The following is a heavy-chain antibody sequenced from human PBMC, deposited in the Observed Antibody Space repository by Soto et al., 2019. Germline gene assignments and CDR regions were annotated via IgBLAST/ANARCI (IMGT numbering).Heavy chain of an antibody. V-gene: IGHV3-21*01. CDR3: ARDRYSSSPDWYFDL. D-gene: IGHD6-6*01. J-gene: IGHJ2*01. Sequence: PGGSLRLSCAASGFTFSSYSMNWVRRAPGKGLEWVSSISSSSSYIYYADSVKGRFTISRDNAKNSLYLQMNSLRAEDTAVYYCARDRYSSSPDWYFDLWGRGTLVTVSS. CDR1: GFTFSSYS. CDR2: ISSSSSYI.